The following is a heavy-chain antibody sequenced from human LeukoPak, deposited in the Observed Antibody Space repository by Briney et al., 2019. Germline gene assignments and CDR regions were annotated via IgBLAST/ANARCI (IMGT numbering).Heavy chain of an antibody. J-gene: IGHJ4*02. D-gene: IGHD2-15*01. V-gene: IGHV3-30*18. CDR3: ANRGGYCSGGSCYSDY. CDR2: ISYDGSNK. CDR1: GFTFSSYD. Sequence: GGSLRLSCAASGFTFSSYDMHWVRQAPGKGLEWVAVISYDGSNKYYADSVKGRFTISRDNSKNTLYLQMNSLRVDDTAVYHCANRGGYCSGGSCYSDYWGQGTLVTVSS.